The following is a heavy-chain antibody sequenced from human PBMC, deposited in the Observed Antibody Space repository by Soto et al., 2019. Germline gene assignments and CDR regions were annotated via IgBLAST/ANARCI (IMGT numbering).Heavy chain of an antibody. CDR3: ARDKYCSGGSCRKNWFDP. J-gene: IGHJ5*02. Sequence: SETLSLTCSVSGGSISSSYWSWIRQPPGKGLEWLAYIYDDGSANYNPSLKSRATISLDMSKNQFSLKLTSVTAADTAVYYCARDKYCSGGSCRKNWFDPWGQGTLVTVSS. CDR1: GGSISSSY. V-gene: IGHV4-59*01. D-gene: IGHD2-15*01. CDR2: IYDDGSA.